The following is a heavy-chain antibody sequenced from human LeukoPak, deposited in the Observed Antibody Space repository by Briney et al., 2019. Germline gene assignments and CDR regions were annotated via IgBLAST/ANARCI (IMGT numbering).Heavy chain of an antibody. CDR3: AKVKEFYYYGMDV. J-gene: IGHJ6*02. D-gene: IGHD3-10*01. CDR1: GFTFSSDA. Sequence: GGSLRLSCAASGFTFSSDAMSWVRQAPGKGLEWVSAISSSGGSTYYADSVKGRFTISRDNSKNTLGLQMSSLRAEDTAVYYCAKVKEFYYYGMDVWGQGTTVTVSS. CDR2: ISSSGGST. V-gene: IGHV3-23*01.